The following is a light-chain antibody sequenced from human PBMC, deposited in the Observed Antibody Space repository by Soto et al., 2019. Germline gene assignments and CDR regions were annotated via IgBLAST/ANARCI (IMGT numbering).Light chain of an antibody. CDR2: NNN. CDR3: QSHDSSLSVSV. CDR1: SSNIGAGYD. J-gene: IGLJ2*01. V-gene: IGLV1-40*01. Sequence: QSVLTQPPSVSGAPGQRVTISCTGSSSNIGAGYDVHWYQQPPGTVPKLLIYNNNNRPSGVPDRFSGSKSGTSASLAITGLQAEDEADYYCQSHDSSLSVSVFGGGTKLTVL.